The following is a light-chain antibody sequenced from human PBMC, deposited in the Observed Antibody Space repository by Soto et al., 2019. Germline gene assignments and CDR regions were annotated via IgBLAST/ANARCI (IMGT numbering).Light chain of an antibody. V-gene: IGLV1-40*01. J-gene: IGLJ2*01. CDR3: KSYDSSLL. CDR1: SSNIGAGSD. CDR2: GNI. Sequence: QSVLTQPTSVSGSPGQRVTISCTGSSSNIGAGSDVHWYQQLPGTAPKLLIYGNINRPSGVPDRFSGSKSGPSASLAITGLQAEDEGDYYCKSYDSSLLFGGGTKVTVL.